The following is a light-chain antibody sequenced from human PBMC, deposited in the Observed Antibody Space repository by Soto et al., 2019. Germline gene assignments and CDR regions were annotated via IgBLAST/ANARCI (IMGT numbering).Light chain of an antibody. CDR1: QDISNY. V-gene: IGKV1-33*01. Sequence: DIQMTQSPSSLSASVGDRVTITCQASQDISNYLNWYQQKPGKAPKLLIYDASNLETGVPSRFSGSGSGTDFTFTISSLQAEDIATYYCQQYDNFGPGTKVDIK. CDR2: DAS. J-gene: IGKJ3*01. CDR3: QQYDN.